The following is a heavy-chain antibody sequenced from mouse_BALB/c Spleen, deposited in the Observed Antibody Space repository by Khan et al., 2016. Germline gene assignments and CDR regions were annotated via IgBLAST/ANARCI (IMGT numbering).Heavy chain of an antibody. V-gene: IGHV9-3*02. CDR3: AEDYGGSICFAY. Sequence: QIQLVQSGPELKKPGETVKISCKASGYTFTNYGMNWVKQAPGKGLKWMGWINTNTGEPTYAEKFKGRFAFTLETSASTAYLQLNNLKHEDTATYFCAEDYGGSICFAYWGQGTLVTVSA. CDR1: GYTFTNYG. CDR2: INTNTGEP. D-gene: IGHD1-1*01. J-gene: IGHJ3*01.